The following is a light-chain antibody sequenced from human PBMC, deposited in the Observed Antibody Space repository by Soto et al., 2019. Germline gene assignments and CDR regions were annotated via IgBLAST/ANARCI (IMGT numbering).Light chain of an antibody. V-gene: IGKV3-11*01. J-gene: IGKJ1*01. CDR1: QSVSSY. CDR2: DAS. CDR3: QQRSNWPRT. Sequence: EIVLTRSPATLSLSPGERATLSFRASQSVSSYLAWYQQKPGQAPRLLIYDASNRTTGIPARFSGSGSGTDFTLTISSLEPEDFEVYYCQQRSNWPRTFGQGTKVDIK.